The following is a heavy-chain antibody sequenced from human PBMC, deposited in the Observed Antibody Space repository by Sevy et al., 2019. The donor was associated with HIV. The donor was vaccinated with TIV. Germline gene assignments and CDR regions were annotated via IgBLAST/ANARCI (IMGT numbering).Heavy chain of an antibody. V-gene: IGHV4-61*01. Sequence: SETLSLTCTVSGGSVSSGSYYWSWIRQPPGKGLEWIGYIYYSGSTNYNPSLKSRVTISVDTSKNHFSLKLSSVTAADTAVYYCARVSALWFGEWYGMDVWGQGTTVTVSS. CDR2: IYYSGST. CDR1: GGSVSSGSYY. J-gene: IGHJ6*02. CDR3: ARVSALWFGEWYGMDV. D-gene: IGHD3-10*01.